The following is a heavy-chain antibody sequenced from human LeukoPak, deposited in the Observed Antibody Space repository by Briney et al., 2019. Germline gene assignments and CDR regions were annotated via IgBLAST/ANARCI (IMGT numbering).Heavy chain of an antibody. CDR1: GYTFTSYG. Sequence: ASVKVSCKASGYTFTSYGISWVRQAPGQGLEWMGWISAYNGNTNYAQKFQGRVTMTRDTSISTAYMELSRLRSDDTAVYHCASGLWYDAFDIWGQGTMVTVSS. V-gene: IGHV1-18*01. CDR3: ASGLWYDAFDI. J-gene: IGHJ3*02. CDR2: ISAYNGNT. D-gene: IGHD3-10*01.